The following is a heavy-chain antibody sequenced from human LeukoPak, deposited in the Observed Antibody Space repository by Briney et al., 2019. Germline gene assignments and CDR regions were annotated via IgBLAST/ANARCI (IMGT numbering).Heavy chain of an antibody. D-gene: IGHD3-16*02. J-gene: IGHJ4*02. CDR2: IYSGGST. CDR1: GFTVSSNY. V-gene: IGHV3-66*01. CDR3: ARDSGGGYDYVWVSYRWVAFDY. Sequence: GGSLRLSCAASGFTVSSNYMSWVRQAPGKGLEWVSVIYSGGSTYYADSVKGRFTISRDNSKNTLYLQMNSPRAEDTAVYYCARDSGGGYDYVWVSYRWVAFDYWGQGTLVTVSS.